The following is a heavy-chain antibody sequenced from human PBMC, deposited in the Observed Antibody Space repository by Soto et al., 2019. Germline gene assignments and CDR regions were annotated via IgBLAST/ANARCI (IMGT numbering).Heavy chain of an antibody. J-gene: IGHJ6*02. CDR3: ARASVVTAEYYYYYGMDV. CDR1: GGTFSSYA. D-gene: IGHD2-15*01. CDR2: IIPIFGTA. Sequence: QVQLVQSGAEVKKPGSSVKVSCKASGGTFSSYAISWVRQAPGQGLEWMGGIIPIFGTAHYAQKFQGRVTITADESTSTAYMELSSLRSEDTAVYYCARASVVTAEYYYYYGMDVWGQGTTVTVSS. V-gene: IGHV1-69*01.